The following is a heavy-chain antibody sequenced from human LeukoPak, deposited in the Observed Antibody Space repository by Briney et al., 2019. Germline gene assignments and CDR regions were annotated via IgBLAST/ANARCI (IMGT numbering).Heavy chain of an antibody. CDR2: ISGSGGST. CDR3: AKDFRGYSYFFDY. J-gene: IGHJ4*02. CDR1: GFTFSSYA. Sequence: PGGSLRLSCAASGFTFSSYAMSWVRQAPGKGLEWVSAISGSGGSTYYADSVKGRFTISRDNSKNTLYLQMNSLRAEGTAVYYCAKDFRGYSYFFDYWGQGTLVTVSS. D-gene: IGHD5-18*01. V-gene: IGHV3-23*01.